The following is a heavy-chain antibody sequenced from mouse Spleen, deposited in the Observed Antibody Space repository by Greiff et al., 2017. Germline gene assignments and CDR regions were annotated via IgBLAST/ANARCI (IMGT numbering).Heavy chain of an antibody. D-gene: IGHD1-2*01. V-gene: IGHV1-42*01. CDR3: ARKTTATSWFAY. CDR1: GYSFTGYY. CDR2: INPSTGGT. Sequence: VQLQQSGPELVKPGASVKISCKASGYSFTGYYMNWVKQSPEKSLEWIGEINPSTGGTTYNQKFKAKATLTVDKSSSTAYMQLKSLTSEDSAVYYCARKTTATSWFAYWGQGTLVTVSA. J-gene: IGHJ3*01.